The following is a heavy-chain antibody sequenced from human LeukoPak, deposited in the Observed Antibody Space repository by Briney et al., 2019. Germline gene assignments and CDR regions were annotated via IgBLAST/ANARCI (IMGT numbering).Heavy chain of an antibody. V-gene: IGHV3-7*01. Sequence: GGSLRLSCAASGFTFRNYWMSWVRQAPGKSLEWVANMNHDGSDKYYVRSVKGRFTISRDNAKNSLILQLNSLRVEDTAVYYCGTLRIMGDGADSWGQGTLVTVSS. J-gene: IGHJ4*02. CDR3: GTLRIMGDGADS. D-gene: IGHD3-16*01. CDR1: GFTFRNYW. CDR2: MNHDGSDK.